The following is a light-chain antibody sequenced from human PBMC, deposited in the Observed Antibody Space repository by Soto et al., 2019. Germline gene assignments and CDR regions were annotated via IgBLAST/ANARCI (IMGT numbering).Light chain of an antibody. J-gene: IGKJ1*01. CDR3: LQDYNYPRT. V-gene: IGKV1-6*01. CDR1: QDIRTE. CDR2: GAT. Sequence: ALPMTQSPSSLSASVGDRVTITCRASQDIRTELGWYQQKPGKAPKLLIYGATTLQSGVPSRFSGSGSGTDFTLTISGLQAEDFATYYCLQDYNYPRTFGQGTKVEV.